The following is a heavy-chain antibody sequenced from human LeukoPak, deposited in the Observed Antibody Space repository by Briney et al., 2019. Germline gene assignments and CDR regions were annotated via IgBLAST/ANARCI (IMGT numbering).Heavy chain of an antibody. CDR1: GYTLTELS. J-gene: IGHJ6*02. V-gene: IGHV1-24*01. CDR3: ATGGLTFSVAGPDRLENYYGMDV. CDR2: FDPEDDET. Sequence: ASVKVSCKVSGYTLTELSMHWVRQAPGKGLEWMGGFDPEDDETIYAQKFQGRVTMTEDTSTDTAYMELSSLRSEDTAVYYCATGGLTFSVAGPDRLENYYGMDVWGQGTTVTVSS. D-gene: IGHD6-19*01.